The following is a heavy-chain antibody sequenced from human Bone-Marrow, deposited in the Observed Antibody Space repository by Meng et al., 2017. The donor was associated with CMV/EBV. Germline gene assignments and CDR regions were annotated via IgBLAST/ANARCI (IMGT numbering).Heavy chain of an antibody. CDR3: AREKKRCGDV. J-gene: IGHJ6*02. V-gene: IGHV3-21*01. D-gene: IGHD4-17*01. CDR2: ISSSSSYI. Sequence: GESLKISCAASGFTFSSYSMNWVRQAPGKGLEWVSSISSSSSYIYYADSVKGRFTISRDNAKNSLYLQMNSLRAEDTAVYYCAREKKRCGDVWGQGTTVTVYS. CDR1: GFTFSSYS.